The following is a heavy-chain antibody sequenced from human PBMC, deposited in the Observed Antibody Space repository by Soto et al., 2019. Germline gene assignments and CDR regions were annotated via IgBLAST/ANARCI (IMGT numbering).Heavy chain of an antibody. Sequence: GESLKISCKGSGHSFTNYWIAWVRQMPGKGLEWMGIIYLGDSDARYSPSFQGQVTISADKSISTAYLQWSSLKASDTAMYYCAKDMVHCTGTRCARYFEKWGRGTLVTVSS. CDR3: AKDMVHCTGTRCARYFEK. V-gene: IGHV5-51*01. CDR1: GHSFTNYW. D-gene: IGHD2-8*01. J-gene: IGHJ4*02. CDR2: IYLGDSDA.